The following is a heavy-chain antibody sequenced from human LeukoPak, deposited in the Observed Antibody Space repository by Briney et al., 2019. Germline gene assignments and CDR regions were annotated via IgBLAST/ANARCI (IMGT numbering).Heavy chain of an antibody. V-gene: IGHV3-7*01. CDR2: IKQDGSDK. Sequence: GGSLRLSCAASGFTFSSYWMSWVRQAPGKGLEWVANIKQDGSDKYYVDSVKGRFTISRDNAKNSLYLQLNSLRAEDTAVYYCASTVAATPGHYYYYGMDVWGQGTTVTVSS. CDR3: ASTVAATPGHYYYYGMDV. J-gene: IGHJ6*02. D-gene: IGHD2-15*01. CDR1: GFTFSSYW.